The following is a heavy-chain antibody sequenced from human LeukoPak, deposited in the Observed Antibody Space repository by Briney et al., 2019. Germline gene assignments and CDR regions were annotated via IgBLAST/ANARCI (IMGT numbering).Heavy chain of an antibody. V-gene: IGHV3-74*01. CDR1: GFTFSSYW. Sequence: PGRSLRLSCAASGFTFSSYWMHWVRQAPGKGLVWVSRINSDGGSTTYSDSVKGRFTISRDNAKNTLYLQMNSLRVEDTAVYYCARGTGYLLLDYWGQGTLVTVSS. D-gene: IGHD3/OR15-3a*01. J-gene: IGHJ4*02. CDR2: INSDGGST. CDR3: ARGTGYLLLDY.